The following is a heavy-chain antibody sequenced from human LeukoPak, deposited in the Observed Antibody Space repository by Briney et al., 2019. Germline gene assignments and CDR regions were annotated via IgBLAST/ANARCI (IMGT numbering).Heavy chain of an antibody. V-gene: IGHV1-69*13. CDR3: AREVGGTGTTPEDPDYYYYMDV. D-gene: IGHD1-7*01. CDR2: IIPIFGTA. J-gene: IGHJ6*03. Sequence: SLKVSCKASGGTFSSYAISWVRQAPGQGREWRGGIIPIFGTANYAQKFQGRVTITADESTSTAYMELSSLRSEDTAVYYCAREVGGTGTTPEDPDYYYYMDVWGKGTTVTVSS. CDR1: GGTFSSYA.